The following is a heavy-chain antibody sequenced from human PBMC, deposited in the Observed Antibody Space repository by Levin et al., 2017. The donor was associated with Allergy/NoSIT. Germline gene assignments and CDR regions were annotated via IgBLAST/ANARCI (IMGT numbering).Heavy chain of an antibody. CDR2: IYYSGST. J-gene: IGHJ6*02. Sequence: SQTLSLTCTVSCGSVSSGSYYWSWIRQPPGKGLEWIGYIYYSGSTNYNPSLKSRVTISVDTSKNQFSLKLSSVTAADTAVYYCARDTADTAMVIGYYYGMDVWGQGTTVTVSS. CDR1: CGSVSSGSYY. D-gene: IGHD5-18*01. V-gene: IGHV4-61*01. CDR3: ARDTADTAMVIGYYYGMDV.